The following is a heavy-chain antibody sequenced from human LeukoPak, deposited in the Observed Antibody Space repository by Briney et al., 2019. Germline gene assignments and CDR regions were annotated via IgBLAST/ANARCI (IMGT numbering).Heavy chain of an antibody. Sequence: ASVKVSCKASGYTFTSYDINWVRQATGQGLEWMGWMNPNSGNTGYAQKFQGRVTITRNTSISTAYMELSRLRSDDTAVYYCARDSGVVVAAIGQFWFDPWGQGTLVTVSS. CDR2: MNPNSGNT. D-gene: IGHD2-15*01. V-gene: IGHV1-8*03. CDR1: GYTFTSYD. J-gene: IGHJ5*02. CDR3: ARDSGVVVAAIGQFWFDP.